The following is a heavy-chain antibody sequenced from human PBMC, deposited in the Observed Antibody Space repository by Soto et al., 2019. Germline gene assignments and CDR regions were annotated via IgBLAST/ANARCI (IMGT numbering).Heavy chain of an antibody. D-gene: IGHD4-4*01. CDR2: IYYSGST. CDR1: GGSISSGDYY. CDR3: ARAHGNSVVPWYFDL. Sequence: QVQLQESGPGLVKPSQTLSLTCTVSGGSISSGDYYWSWIRQPPGKGLEWIGYIYYSGSTYYNPSLKSRVTISVDTSKNQFSLKLSSVTAADTAVYYCARAHGNSVVPWYFDLWGRGTLVTVSS. V-gene: IGHV4-30-4*01. J-gene: IGHJ2*01.